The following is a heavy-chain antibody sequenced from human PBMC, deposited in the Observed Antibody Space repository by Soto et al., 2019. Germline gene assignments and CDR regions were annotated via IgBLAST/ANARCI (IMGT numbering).Heavy chain of an antibody. D-gene: IGHD2-21*02. CDR1: GYTFTSYG. CDR3: ARGPTYCGGDCPTDY. Sequence: ASVKVSCKASGYTFTSYGISWVRQAPGQGLEWMGRISAYNGNTNYAQKLQGRVTMTTDTSTSTAYMELRSLRSDDTAVYYCARGPTYCGGDCPTDYWGQGTLVTVSS. V-gene: IGHV1-18*01. J-gene: IGHJ4*02. CDR2: ISAYNGNT.